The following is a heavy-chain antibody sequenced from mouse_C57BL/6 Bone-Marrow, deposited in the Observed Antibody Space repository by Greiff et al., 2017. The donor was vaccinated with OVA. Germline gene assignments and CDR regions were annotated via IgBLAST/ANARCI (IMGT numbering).Heavy chain of an antibody. CDR2: IYPRSGNT. V-gene: IGHV1-81*01. CDR3: ARKGY. Sequence: VKLQQSGAELARPGASVKLSCKASGYTFTSYGISWVKQRTGQGLEWIGEIYPRSGNTYYNEKFKGKATLTADKSSSTAYMELRSLTSEDSAVYFCARKGYWGQGTLVTVSA. J-gene: IGHJ3*01. CDR1: GYTFTSYG.